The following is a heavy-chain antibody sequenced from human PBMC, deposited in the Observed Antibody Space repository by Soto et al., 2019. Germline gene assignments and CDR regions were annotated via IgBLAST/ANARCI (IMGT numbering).Heavy chain of an antibody. V-gene: IGHV4-59*01. J-gene: IGHJ4*02. CDR2: IYYSGST. D-gene: IGHD6-19*01. Sequence: PSETLSLTCTVSGGSISSYYLSWIRQPPGKGLEWIGYIYYSGSTNYNPSLKSRVTISVDTSKNQFSLKLSSVTAADTAVYYCARVYLIGGWYLDYWGQGTLVTVYS. CDR1: GGSISSYY. CDR3: ARVYLIGGWYLDY.